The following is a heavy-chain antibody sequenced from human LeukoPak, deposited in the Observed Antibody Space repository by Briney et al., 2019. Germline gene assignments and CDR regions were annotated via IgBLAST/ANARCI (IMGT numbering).Heavy chain of an antibody. CDR3: ARHSGHSSTNDAFDI. V-gene: IGHV4-59*01. D-gene: IGHD6-13*01. CDR1: DGSINGYY. CDR2: MYSGGTT. Sequence: EPSETLSLTCTVSDGSINGYYWSWIRQPPGKGLDWIGYMYSGGTTNYSPSLKSRVTISEDMSKNQFSLKLTSVTAADTTVYYCARHSGHSSTNDAFDIWGQGTMVIVSS. J-gene: IGHJ3*02.